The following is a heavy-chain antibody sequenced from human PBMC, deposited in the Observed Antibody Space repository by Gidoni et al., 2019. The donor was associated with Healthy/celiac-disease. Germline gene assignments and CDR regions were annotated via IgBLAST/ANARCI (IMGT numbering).Heavy chain of an antibody. CDR2: IDPSDSYT. CDR3: AGDLSDRYDSSGHIVD. V-gene: IGHV5-10-1*03. D-gene: IGHD3-22*01. J-gene: IGHJ4*02. CDR1: GYSFTSHW. Sequence: EVQLVQSGAEVKQPGEALRIFCKGSGYSFTSHWISWVRQMPGKGLEWMVRIDPSDSYTNYSPSFQGHVTITADKSISTAYLQWSSLKASDTAMYYCAGDLSDRYDSSGHIVDWGQGTLVTVSS.